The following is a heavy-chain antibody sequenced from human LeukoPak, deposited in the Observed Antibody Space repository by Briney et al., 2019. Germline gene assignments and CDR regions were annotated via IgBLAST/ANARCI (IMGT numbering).Heavy chain of an antibody. CDR3: ARVAFGGSSVDY. J-gene: IGHJ4*02. D-gene: IGHD1-26*01. V-gene: IGHV1-2*02. Sequence: ASVKVSCKTSGYTFTAFFIHWVRQAPGQGLEWMGWLNPNSGGTNYAQKFQGRVTMTRDTSISTAYMELSRLRSDDTAVYYCARVAFGGSSVDYWGQGTLVTVSS. CDR1: GYTFTAFF. CDR2: LNPNSGGT.